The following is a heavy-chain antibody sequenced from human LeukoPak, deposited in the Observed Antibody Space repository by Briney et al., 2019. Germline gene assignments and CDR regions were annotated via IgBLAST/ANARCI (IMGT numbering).Heavy chain of an antibody. CDR1: VFTFGSSF. CDR2: ISANGGST. CDR3: AKAWSSDWYDY. Sequence: GGSLRLSCAASVFTFGSSFMKWVRQAPGKGREWVSGISANGGSTYYADSVKGRFTISRDTSKNTLYLQMNSLRAEDTAVYYCAKAWSSDWYDYWGQGTLVTVSS. J-gene: IGHJ4*02. D-gene: IGHD6-19*01. V-gene: IGHV3-23*01.